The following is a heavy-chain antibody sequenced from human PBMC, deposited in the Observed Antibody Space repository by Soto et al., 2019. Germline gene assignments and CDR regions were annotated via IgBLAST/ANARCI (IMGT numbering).Heavy chain of an antibody. CDR3: ARDLRGPFHQPVLPSDY. V-gene: IGHV1-3*01. Sequence: ASVKVSCKASGYTFTSYAMHWVRQAPGQRLEWMGWINAGNGNTKYSQKFQGRVTITRDTSASTAYMELSSLRSEDTAVYYCARDLRGPFHQPVLPSDYWGHGTLVTVSS. J-gene: IGHJ4*01. D-gene: IGHD2-15*01. CDR1: GYTFTSYA. CDR2: INAGNGNT.